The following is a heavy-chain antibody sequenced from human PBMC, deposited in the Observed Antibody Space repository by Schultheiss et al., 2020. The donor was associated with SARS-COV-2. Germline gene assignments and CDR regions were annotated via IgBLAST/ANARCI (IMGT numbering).Heavy chain of an antibody. CDR1: GGTFSSYA. Sequence: SVKVSCKASGGTFSSYAISWVRQAPGQGLEWMGGIIPIFGTANYAQKFQGRVTITADESTSTAYMELSSLRSEDTAVYYCASGYCSSTSCHDVNYYGMDVWGQGTTVTVSS. J-gene: IGHJ6*02. V-gene: IGHV1-69*13. CDR3: ASGYCSSTSCHDVNYYGMDV. CDR2: IIPIFGTA. D-gene: IGHD2-2*01.